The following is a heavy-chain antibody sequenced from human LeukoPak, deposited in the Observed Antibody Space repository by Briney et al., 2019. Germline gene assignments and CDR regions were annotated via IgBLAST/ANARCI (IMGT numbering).Heavy chain of an antibody. J-gene: IGHJ3*02. CDR3: ARDSGKTTGTTLDAFDI. D-gene: IGHD1-7*01. Sequence: ASVKVSCKASGYTFTSYGISWVRQAPGQGLEWMGCISAYNGNTNYAQKLQGRVTMTTDTSTSTAYMELRSLRSDDTAVYYCARDSGKTTGTTLDAFDIWGQGTMVTVSS. CDR1: GYTFTSYG. V-gene: IGHV1-18*01. CDR2: ISAYNGNT.